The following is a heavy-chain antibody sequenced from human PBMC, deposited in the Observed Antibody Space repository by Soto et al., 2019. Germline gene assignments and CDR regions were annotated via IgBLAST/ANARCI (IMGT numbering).Heavy chain of an antibody. CDR1: GGTFSSYA. D-gene: IGHD3-3*01. Sequence: QVQLVQSGAEVKKPGSSVKVSCKASGGTFSSYAISWVRQAPGQGLEWMGGIIPIFGTANYAQKFQGRVTITADESTSPAYMELSSLRSEDTAVYYCARRNDDDFWSGYYTQDQETDYYYGMDVWGQGTTVTVSS. CDR2: IIPIFGTA. J-gene: IGHJ6*02. CDR3: ARRNDDDFWSGYYTQDQETDYYYGMDV. V-gene: IGHV1-69*01.